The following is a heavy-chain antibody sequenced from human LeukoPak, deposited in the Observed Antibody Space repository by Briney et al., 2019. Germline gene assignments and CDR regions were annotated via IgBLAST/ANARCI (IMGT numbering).Heavy chain of an antibody. V-gene: IGHV1-18*01. CDR1: GYTFTSYG. CDR2: ISAYNGNT. J-gene: IGHJ3*02. Sequence: ASVKVSCKASGYTFTSYGISWVRQAPGQGLEWMGWISAYNGNTNYAQKLQGRVTMTTDTSTSTAYMELRSLRSDDTAVYHCASPSYYDFWSGYSYDAFDIWGQGTMVTVSS. CDR3: ASPSYYDFWSGYSYDAFDI. D-gene: IGHD3-3*01.